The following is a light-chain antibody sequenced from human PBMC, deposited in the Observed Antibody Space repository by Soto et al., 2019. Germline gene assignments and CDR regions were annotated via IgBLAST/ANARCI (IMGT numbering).Light chain of an antibody. CDR2: EVS. CDR3: RSYTSSSTPV. Sequence: QSALTQPASVSGSTGPSITISCNGTRSDVGGYNYVSWYQQHPGKAPKRMIYEVSNRPSGVSHRFAGSKSGNTASLTISGIQAEDYADYYCRSYTSSSTPVFGGGTKLPVL. CDR1: RSDVGGYNY. J-gene: IGLJ2*01. V-gene: IGLV2-14*01.